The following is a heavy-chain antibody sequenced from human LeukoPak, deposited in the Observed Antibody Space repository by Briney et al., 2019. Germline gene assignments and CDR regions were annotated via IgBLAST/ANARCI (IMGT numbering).Heavy chain of an antibody. Sequence: SETLSLTCTVSGGSISSYYWGWIRQPPGKGLEWIGSIYYSGSTYYNPSLKSRVTISVDTSKNQFSLKLSSVTAADTAVYYCARHHTRVAAQFNWFDPWGQGTLVTVSS. CDR2: IYYSGST. D-gene: IGHD2-2*02. CDR3: ARHHTRVAAQFNWFDP. J-gene: IGHJ5*02. CDR1: GGSISSYY. V-gene: IGHV4-39*01.